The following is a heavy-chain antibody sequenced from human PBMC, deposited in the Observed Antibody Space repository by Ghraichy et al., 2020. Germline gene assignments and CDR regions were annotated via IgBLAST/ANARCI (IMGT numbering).Heavy chain of an antibody. D-gene: IGHD3-3*01. CDR1: GGSISSGGYY. J-gene: IGHJ4*02. CDR2: IYYSGST. V-gene: IGHV4-31*03. Sequence: SETLSLTCTVSGGSISSGGYYWSWIRQHPGKGLEWIGYIYYSGSTYYNPSLKSRVTISVDTSKNQFSLKLSSVTAADTAVYYCARAEITIFGVVISFDYWGQGTLVTVSS. CDR3: ARAEITIFGVVISFDY.